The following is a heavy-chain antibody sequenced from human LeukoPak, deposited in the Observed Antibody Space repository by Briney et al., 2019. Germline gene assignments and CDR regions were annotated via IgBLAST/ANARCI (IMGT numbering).Heavy chain of an antibody. V-gene: IGHV3-21*01. Sequence: PGGSLRLSCAASGFTFSSYSMNWVRQAPGKGLEWVSSISSSSSYIYYADSVKGRFTISRDNAKNSLYLQMNSLRAEDTAVYYCARDEYYGSGSYYNYYYYMDVWGKGTTVTVSS. J-gene: IGHJ6*03. D-gene: IGHD3-10*01. CDR3: ARDEYYGSGSYYNYYYYMDV. CDR1: GFTFSSYS. CDR2: ISSSSSYI.